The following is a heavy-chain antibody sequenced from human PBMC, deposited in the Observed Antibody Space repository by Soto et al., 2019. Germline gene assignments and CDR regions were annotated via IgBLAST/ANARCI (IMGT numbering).Heavy chain of an antibody. CDR2: IGGSGGG. D-gene: IGHD5-18*01. Sequence: GGSLRLSCVGSGFTFSSYAMTWVRRAPGKGLEWVSGIGGSGGGKYIDPVKGRFTISRDNSKNTVYLQMNGLRGEDTAVYYCAKDSGYSFNPEDYFDYWGQGTPVTVSS. J-gene: IGHJ4*02. CDR3: AKDSGYSFNPEDYFDY. V-gene: IGHV3-23*01. CDR1: GFTFSSYA.